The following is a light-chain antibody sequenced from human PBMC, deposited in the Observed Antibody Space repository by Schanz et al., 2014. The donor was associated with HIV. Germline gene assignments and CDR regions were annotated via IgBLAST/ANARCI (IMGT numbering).Light chain of an antibody. Sequence: QSALTQPASVSGSPGQSITISCTGTSSDIGAYDYVSWYQQHPGRPPKLIIYDVSVRPSGISDRFSGSKSGNTASLTISGLQPEDEADYYCNSYTSSNTRVFGGGTKLTVL. CDR3: NSYTSSNTRV. CDR1: SSDIGAYDY. J-gene: IGLJ3*02. V-gene: IGLV2-14*03. CDR2: DVS.